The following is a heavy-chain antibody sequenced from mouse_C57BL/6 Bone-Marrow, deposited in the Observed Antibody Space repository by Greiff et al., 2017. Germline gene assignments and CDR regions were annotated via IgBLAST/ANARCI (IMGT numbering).Heavy chain of an antibody. CDR1: GYTFTSYG. J-gene: IGHJ1*03. Sequence: QVQLQQSGAELARPAASVKLSCKASGYTFTSYGISWVKQRTGQGLEWIGEIYPRSGNTYYNEKFKGKATLTADKSSSTAYMELRSLTSEDSAVYFCARLGLPWYFDVWGTGTTVTVSS. CDR2: IYPRSGNT. CDR3: ARLGLPWYFDV. V-gene: IGHV1-81*01. D-gene: IGHD2-2*01.